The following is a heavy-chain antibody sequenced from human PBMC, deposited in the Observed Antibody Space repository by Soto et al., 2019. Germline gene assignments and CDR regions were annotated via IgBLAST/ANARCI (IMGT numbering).Heavy chain of an antibody. CDR3: TADLQKTLRFGESFDC. Sequence: GRSLRLSCAASGFNFSTAWMSRIRQAPGKGLEWVGRFKSKTDGGTADYAAPVKGRFTISRDDSKNTLYLEMNSLKTEDTAVYYCTADLQKTLRFGESFDCWGQGTLVTVSS. CDR2: FKSKTDGGTA. CDR1: GFNFSTAW. V-gene: IGHV3-15*01. J-gene: IGHJ4*02. D-gene: IGHD3-10*01.